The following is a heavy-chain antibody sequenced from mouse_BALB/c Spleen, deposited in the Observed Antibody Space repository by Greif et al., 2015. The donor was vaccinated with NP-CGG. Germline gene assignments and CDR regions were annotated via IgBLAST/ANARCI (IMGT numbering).Heavy chain of an antibody. Sequence: VQLQQSGAELMKPGASVKISCKATGYTFSSYWIEWVKQRPGHGLEWIGEILPGSGSTNYNEKFKGKATSTADTSSNTAYMQLSSLTSEDSAVYYCARQWGNWAWFAYWGQGTLVTVSA. D-gene: IGHD4-1*01. J-gene: IGHJ3*01. V-gene: IGHV1-9*01. CDR3: ARQWGNWAWFAY. CDR2: ILPGSGST. CDR1: GYTFSSYW.